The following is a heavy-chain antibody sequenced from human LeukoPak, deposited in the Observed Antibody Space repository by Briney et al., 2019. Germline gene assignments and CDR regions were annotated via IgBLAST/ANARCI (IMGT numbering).Heavy chain of an antibody. Sequence: PSETLSLTCTVSGGSISSYYWSWIRQPPGKGLEWIGYIYYSGSTNYNPSLKSRVTISVDTSKNQFSLKLSSVTAADTAVYYCARDFSCRVSSWYCGDPNWFDPWGQGTLVTVSS. CDR2: IYYSGST. CDR1: GGSISSYY. D-gene: IGHD6-13*01. J-gene: IGHJ5*02. V-gene: IGHV4-59*01. CDR3: ARDFSCRVSSWYCGDPNWFDP.